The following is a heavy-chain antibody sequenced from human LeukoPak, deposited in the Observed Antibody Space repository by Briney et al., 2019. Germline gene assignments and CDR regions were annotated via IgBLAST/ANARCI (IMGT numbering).Heavy chain of an antibody. D-gene: IGHD6-19*01. J-gene: IGHJ4*02. CDR1: GYTFTGYY. CDR2: IDPNSGGT. Sequence: ASVKVSCKASGYTFTGYYMNWVRQAPGQGLEWMGWIDPNSGGTNDAQKFQGRVTMTRDTSISIAYMELSRLRSDDTAVYYCAINLAVAGWYWGQGTLVTVSS. CDR3: AINLAVAGWY. V-gene: IGHV1-2*02.